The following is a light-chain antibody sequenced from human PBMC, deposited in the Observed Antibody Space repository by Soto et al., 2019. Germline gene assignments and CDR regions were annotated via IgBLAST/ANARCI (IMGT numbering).Light chain of an antibody. Sequence: EIVMTQSPATLSVSPGERATLSCRASQSVSSNLAWYQQKPGQAPRLLIYGASTRATGIPARFSGSGSGTAFTLAISSLQSEDFAIYFCQQYNTWPHLFTFGPGTKVDIK. CDR3: QQYNTWPHLFT. J-gene: IGKJ3*01. V-gene: IGKV3-15*01. CDR1: QSVSSN. CDR2: GAS.